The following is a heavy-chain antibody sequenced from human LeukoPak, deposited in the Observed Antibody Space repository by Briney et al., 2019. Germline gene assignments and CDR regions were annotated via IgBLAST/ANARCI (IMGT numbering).Heavy chain of an antibody. CDR1: GYTFTAYY. Sequence: ASVKVSCKTSGYTFTAYYMHWVRQAPGQGLEWMGIINPSGGSTSYAQKFQGRVTMTRDTSTSTVYMELSSLRSEDTAVYYCARDDRLNAFDIWGQGTMVTVSS. CDR2: INPSGGST. CDR3: ARDDRLNAFDI. J-gene: IGHJ3*02. V-gene: IGHV1-46*01.